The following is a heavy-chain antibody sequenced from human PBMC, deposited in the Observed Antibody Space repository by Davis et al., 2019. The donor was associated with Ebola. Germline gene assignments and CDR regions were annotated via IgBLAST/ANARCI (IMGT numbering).Heavy chain of an antibody. CDR3: ATGETYYYESSGYYNS. CDR1: GFSFSNCW. J-gene: IGHJ5*02. Sequence: GESLKISCAASGFSFSNCWMSWVRQAPGKGLVWVSRIDPDGSSTSYADSVKGRFTISRDNSKNTLYLQMSSLRAEDTAVYYCATGETYYYESSGYYNSWGQGTLVTVSS. D-gene: IGHD3-22*01. V-gene: IGHV3-74*01. CDR2: IDPDGSST.